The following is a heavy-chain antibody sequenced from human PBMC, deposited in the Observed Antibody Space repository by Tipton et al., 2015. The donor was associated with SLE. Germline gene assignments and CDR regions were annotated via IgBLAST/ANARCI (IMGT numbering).Heavy chain of an antibody. CDR1: GGSISSGDYY. CDR2: IYYSGNT. CDR3: ARDSRYSSVR. V-gene: IGHV4-30-4*01. J-gene: IGHJ4*02. Sequence: TLSLTCTVSGGSISSGDYYWSWIRQHPWKGLEWIGYIYYSGNTYYNPSLKSRVTMSVDTSKNEFSLKLSSVIAADTAVYYCARDSRYSSVRWGQGNLVTVSS. D-gene: IGHD6-19*01.